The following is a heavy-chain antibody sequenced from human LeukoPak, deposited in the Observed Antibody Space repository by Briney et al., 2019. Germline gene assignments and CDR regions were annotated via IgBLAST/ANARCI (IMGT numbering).Heavy chain of an antibody. J-gene: IGHJ2*01. CDR2: ITGSSTWT. CDR1: GFTFGTFG. D-gene: IGHD3-10*01. V-gene: IGHV3-23*01. Sequence: GGSLRLSCEASGFTFGTFGMAWVRQSPGKGLQWVSGITGSSTWTYYSASVKGRFTVSRDNSQNTLHLQMNSLRADDTAVYYCTRELVSSGTGYFDLWGRGTLVTVSA. CDR3: TRELVSSGTGYFDL.